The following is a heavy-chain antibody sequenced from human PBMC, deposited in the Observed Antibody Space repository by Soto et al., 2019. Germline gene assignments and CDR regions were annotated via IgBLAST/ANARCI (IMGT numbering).Heavy chain of an antibody. V-gene: IGHV3-48*01. Sequence: GGSLRLSCAASGFTFSSYNMTWVRQAPGKGLEWVSYISSSGSTIYYADSVKGRFTISRDNAKNSLYLQMNSLRSEDTAVYYCAKSIRGLRGVHYYYGMDVWGQATTVTVSS. CDR1: GFTFSSYN. CDR3: AKSIRGLRGVHYYYGMDV. CDR2: ISSSGSTI. D-gene: IGHD3-10*01. J-gene: IGHJ6*02.